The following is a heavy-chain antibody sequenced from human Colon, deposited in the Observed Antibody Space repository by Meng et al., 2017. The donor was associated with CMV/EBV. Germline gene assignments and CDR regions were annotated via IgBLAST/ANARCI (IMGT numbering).Heavy chain of an antibody. J-gene: IGHJ4*02. V-gene: IGHV3-23*01. Sequence: GESLKISCAASGFSLSNYVMSWVRQAPGKGLEWVSRISGSGYSADYADSVKGRFTISRDNTKNSLFLQVNSLGVEEAAVYYCASSDPTVYWGQGTLVTVSS. D-gene: IGHD3-10*01. CDR2: ISGSGYSA. CDR3: ASSDPTVY. CDR1: GFSLSNYV.